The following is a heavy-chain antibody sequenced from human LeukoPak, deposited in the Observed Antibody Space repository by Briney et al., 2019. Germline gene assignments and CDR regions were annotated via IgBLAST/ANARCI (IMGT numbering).Heavy chain of an antibody. D-gene: IGHD5-12*01. J-gene: IGHJ6*02. CDR1: GGSISSYY. Sequence: SETLSLTCTVPGGSISSYYWSWIRQPPGKGLEWIGYIYDSGSINYNPSLKSRVTISLDTSKNQFSLKLYSVTAADTAVYYCARGGSGYDSFYYYGMDVWGQGTTVTVSS. CDR2: IYDSGSI. CDR3: ARGGSGYDSFYYYGMDV. V-gene: IGHV4-59*01.